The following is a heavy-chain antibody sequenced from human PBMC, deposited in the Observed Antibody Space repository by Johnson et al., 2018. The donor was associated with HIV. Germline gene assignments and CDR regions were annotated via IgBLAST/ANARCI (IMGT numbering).Heavy chain of an antibody. V-gene: IGHV3-23*03. D-gene: IGHD6-13*01. CDR3: AKDQWSSSWTNDAFDF. J-gene: IGHJ3*01. CDR2: IYSGGST. CDR1: GFTFSSYA. Sequence: VQLVESGGGLVQPGGSLRLSCAASGFTFSSYAMSWVRQAPGKGLEWVSVIYSGGSTDYADSLKGRFTISRDNSKNTLYLQMNSLRAEDTAVYYCAKDQWSSSWTNDAFDFWGQGTMVTVSS.